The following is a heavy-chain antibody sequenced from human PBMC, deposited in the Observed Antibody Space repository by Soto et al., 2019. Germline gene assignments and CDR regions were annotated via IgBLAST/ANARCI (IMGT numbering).Heavy chain of an antibody. CDR1: GYNFTNYW. CDR3: ARLARYFDSHYGMDV. V-gene: IGHV5-51*01. Sequence: GESLKISCKVTGYNFTNYWVAWVRQMPGKGLEWMGIVFPGDSDTRYNPSFQGQVTFSADRSTGTAFLQWTSLKASDTAMYYCARLARYFDSHYGMDVWGQGTTVTVSS. CDR2: VFPGDSDT. D-gene: IGHD3-9*01. J-gene: IGHJ6*02.